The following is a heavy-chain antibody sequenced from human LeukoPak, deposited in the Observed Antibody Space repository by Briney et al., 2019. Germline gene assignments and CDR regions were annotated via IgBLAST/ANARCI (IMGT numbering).Heavy chain of an antibody. J-gene: IGHJ4*02. CDR1: GFTFSNYA. D-gene: IGHD2-21*01. Sequence: GGSLRLSCAASGFTFSNYAMHWVRQAPGKGLEWVAVISYDGSNKYYADSVKGRFTISRDNSKNTLYLQMNSLRAEDTAVYYCATEIVEAGLLDYWGQGTLVTVSS. CDR2: ISYDGSNK. CDR3: ATEIVEAGLLDY. V-gene: IGHV3-30-3*01.